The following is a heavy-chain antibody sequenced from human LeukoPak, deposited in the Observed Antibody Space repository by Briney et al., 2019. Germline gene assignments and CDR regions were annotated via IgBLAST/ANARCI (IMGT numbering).Heavy chain of an antibody. J-gene: IGHJ6*02. Sequence: SETLSLTCTVPGGSISSYYWSWIRQPPGKGLEWIGYIYYSGSTNYNPSLKSRVTISVDTSKNQFSLKLSSVTAADTAVYYCARVYDILTGSYYYYGMDVWGQGTLVTVSS. D-gene: IGHD3-9*01. CDR3: ARVYDILTGSYYYYGMDV. CDR2: IYYSGST. V-gene: IGHV4-59*08. CDR1: GGSISSYY.